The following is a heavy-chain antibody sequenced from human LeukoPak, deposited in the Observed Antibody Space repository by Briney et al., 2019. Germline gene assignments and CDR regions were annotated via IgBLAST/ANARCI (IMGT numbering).Heavy chain of an antibody. D-gene: IGHD1-1*01. Sequence: GASVKVSCKASGFTFTSSAVQWVRQARGQRLEWIGWIVVGSGNTNYAQKFQERVTITRDMSTSTAYMELSSLRSEDTAVYYCAADRSNWNDVTDFDYWGQGTLVTDSS. V-gene: IGHV1-58*01. CDR3: AADRSNWNDVTDFDY. CDR2: IVVGSGNT. CDR1: GFTFTSSA. J-gene: IGHJ4*02.